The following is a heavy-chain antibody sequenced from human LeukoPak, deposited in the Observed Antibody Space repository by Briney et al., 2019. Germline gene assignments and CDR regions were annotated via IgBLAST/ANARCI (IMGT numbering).Heavy chain of an antibody. V-gene: IGHV1-18*01. J-gene: IGHJ4*02. CDR3: ARESYYYGSGTAPIFGY. CDR1: GYTFTSYG. CDR2: ISAYNGNT. Sequence: ASVKVSCKASGYTFTSYGISWVRQAPGQGLEWMGWISAYNGNTNYAQKLQGRVTMTTDTSTSTAYMGLRSLRSDDTAVYYCARESYYYGSGTAPIFGYWGQGTLVTVSS. D-gene: IGHD3-10*01.